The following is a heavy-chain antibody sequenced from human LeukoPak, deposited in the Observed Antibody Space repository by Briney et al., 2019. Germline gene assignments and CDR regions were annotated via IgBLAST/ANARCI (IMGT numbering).Heavy chain of an antibody. Sequence: GGSLRLSCTASGGTFNNYGMTWGRQAPGKGLGLVSAMSGSGAGRNYADSVKMRRTISREDSKKTVYLQMNSLRAENTAMYYSAKRSSSSSGYFDFWGQGTLVTVSS. CDR3: AKRSSSSSGYFDF. V-gene: IGHV3-23*01. CDR2: MSGSGAGR. D-gene: IGHD3-22*01. CDR1: GGTFNNYG. J-gene: IGHJ4*02.